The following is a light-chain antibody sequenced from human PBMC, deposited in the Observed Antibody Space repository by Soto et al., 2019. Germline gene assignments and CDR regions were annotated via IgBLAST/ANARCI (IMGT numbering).Light chain of an antibody. CDR3: SSYTSTSTVV. CDR1: SSDVGGYNY. Sequence: QSALTQPASVSGSPGQSITISCTGTSSDVGGYNYVSWYQQHPGKAPKLMIYDVDNRPSGVSNRFSVSRSGNTASLTISGLQAEDEADYYCSSYTSTSTVVFGGGTKVTVL. CDR2: DVD. V-gene: IGLV2-14*01. J-gene: IGLJ2*01.